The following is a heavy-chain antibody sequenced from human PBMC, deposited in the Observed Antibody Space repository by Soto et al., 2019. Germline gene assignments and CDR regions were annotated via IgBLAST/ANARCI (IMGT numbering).Heavy chain of an antibody. D-gene: IGHD7-27*01. J-gene: IGHJ4*02. CDR3: ARDPKTSGGQHWAFSYFDS. V-gene: IGHV3-30-3*01. Sequence: TGGSLRLSCAASGFSFSISPMHWVRQAPGKGPEWVALISYDGTNKFYADSVKGRFTISRDNSKSTLYLQVDSLRPEDAAVYYCARDPKTSGGQHWAFSYFDSWGQGTLVTVSS. CDR1: GFSFSISP. CDR2: ISYDGTNK.